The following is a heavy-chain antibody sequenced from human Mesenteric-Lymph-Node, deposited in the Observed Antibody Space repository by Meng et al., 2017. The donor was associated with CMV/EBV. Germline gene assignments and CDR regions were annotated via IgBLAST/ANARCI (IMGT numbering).Heavy chain of an antibody. V-gene: IGHV3-53*05. CDR2: IYSGGNT. CDR1: GFTVRSNY. CDR3: AKEIRRNYYYGMDV. Sequence: GGSLRLSCAASGFTVRSNYMSWVRQAPGKGLEWVSVIYSGGNTYYADSVKGRFTISRDNAKKSLYLQMNNLRPEDTGVYYCAKEIRRNYYYGMDVWGQGTTVTVSS. D-gene: IGHD3-16*01. J-gene: IGHJ6*02.